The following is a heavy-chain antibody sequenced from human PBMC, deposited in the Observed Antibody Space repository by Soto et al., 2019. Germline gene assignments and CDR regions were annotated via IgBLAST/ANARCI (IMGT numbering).Heavy chain of an antibody. CDR2: VYYTGST. V-gene: IGHV4-59*01. Sequence: PSETLSLTCSVSGGSISGSYWSWIRQSPGKGLEWLGYVYYTGSTNYSSSPRSRVSISVDTSKNEFSLRLSSVTAADTAVYFCARSVAVPGAHIDYWGQGTQVT. CDR3: ARSVAVPGAHIDY. CDR1: GGSISGSY. D-gene: IGHD6-19*01. J-gene: IGHJ4*02.